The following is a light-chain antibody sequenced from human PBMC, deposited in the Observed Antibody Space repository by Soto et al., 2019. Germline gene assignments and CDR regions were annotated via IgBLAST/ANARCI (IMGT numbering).Light chain of an antibody. Sequence: QSVLTQPHSVSGSPGQSVTISCTGTSSDVGGFNRVSWYQQHPGKAPKLMIYDVRERPSGVPDRFSGSKSGNTASLTISGLQAEDEADYYCCSFADTYVFGSGTKVTV. V-gene: IGLV2-11*01. J-gene: IGLJ1*01. CDR2: DVR. CDR3: CSFADTYV. CDR1: SSDVGGFNR.